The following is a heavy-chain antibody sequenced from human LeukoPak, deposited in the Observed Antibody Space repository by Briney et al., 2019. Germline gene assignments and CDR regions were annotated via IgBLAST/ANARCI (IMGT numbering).Heavy chain of an antibody. D-gene: IGHD3-22*01. Sequence: ASVKVSRKASGYTFTSYGISWVRQAPGQGLEWMGWISAYNGNTNYAQKLQGRVTMTTDTSTSTAYMELRSLRSDDTAVYYCARDGGTYYYDSSGYYPYWGQGTLVTVSS. CDR2: ISAYNGNT. V-gene: IGHV1-18*01. CDR1: GYTFTSYG. J-gene: IGHJ4*02. CDR3: ARDGGTYYYDSSGYYPY.